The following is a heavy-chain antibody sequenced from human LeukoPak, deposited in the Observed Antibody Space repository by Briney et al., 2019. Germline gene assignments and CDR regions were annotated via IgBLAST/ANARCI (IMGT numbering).Heavy chain of an antibody. D-gene: IGHD2-21*01. CDR1: GFTFSSYA. J-gene: IGHJ5*02. CDR2: ISGSGGST. Sequence: GGSLRLSCAASGFTFSSYAMSWVRQAPGKGLEWVSAISGSGGSTYYADSVKGRFTISRDNYKNTLYLQMNSLRAEDAAVYYCAKDHCGGDCYTTPPDWFDPGGRGTLVTVSS. CDR3: AKDHCGGDCYTTPPDWFDP. V-gene: IGHV3-23*01.